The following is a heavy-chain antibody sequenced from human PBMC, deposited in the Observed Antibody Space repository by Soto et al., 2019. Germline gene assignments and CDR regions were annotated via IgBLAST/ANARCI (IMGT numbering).Heavy chain of an antibody. CDR2: ISGSGGST. V-gene: IGHV3-23*01. J-gene: IGHJ4*02. CDR1: GFTFSSYA. D-gene: IGHD4-17*01. CDR3: AKDRTHPVTNAY. Sequence: PGGSLSLSCAASGFTFSSYAMSWVRQAPGKGLEWVSAISGSGGSTYYADSVKGRFTISRDNSKNTLYLQMNSLRAEDTAVYYYAKDRTHPVTNAYWGQGTLVTVSS.